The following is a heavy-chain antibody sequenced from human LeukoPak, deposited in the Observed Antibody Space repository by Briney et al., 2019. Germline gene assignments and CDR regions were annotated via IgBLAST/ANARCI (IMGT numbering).Heavy chain of an antibody. Sequence: GGGLQIFCWGSGCFFISYWTSGGRRLAGGGLEWWGRIVPIDCCTNYRPSFQGHVTISADKSISTAYLQWSSLKASDTAMYYCARGGDIVVVPAALTGAFDIWGQGTMVTVSS. CDR2: IVPIDCCT. CDR1: GCFFISYW. CDR3: ARGGDIVVVPAALTGAFDI. D-gene: IGHD2-2*01. V-gene: IGHV5-10-1*01. J-gene: IGHJ3*02.